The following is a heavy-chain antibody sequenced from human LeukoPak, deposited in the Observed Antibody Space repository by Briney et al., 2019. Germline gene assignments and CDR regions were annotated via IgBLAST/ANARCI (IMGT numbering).Heavy chain of an antibody. J-gene: IGHJ4*02. V-gene: IGHV1-18*01. CDR3: ARVDGSPHY. D-gene: IGHD2-15*01. CDR2: ISAYNGNT. CDR1: GYTFTSYG. Sequence: EASVKVSCKASGYTFTSYGISWVRQAPGQGLEWMGWISAYNGNTNYAQKLQGRITITRDTSTSTAYMELSSLRSEDTAVYYCARVDGSPHYWGQGTLVTVSS.